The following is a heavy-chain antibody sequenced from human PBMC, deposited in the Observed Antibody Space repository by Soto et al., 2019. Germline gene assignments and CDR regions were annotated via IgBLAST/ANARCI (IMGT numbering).Heavy chain of an antibody. J-gene: IGHJ4*02. CDR1: EGPSRSRTRC. V-gene: IGHV4-39*01. D-gene: IGHD3-22*01. CDR2: VHYTGST. Sequence: SEPMCDRCTVSEGPSRSRTRCRGSIHQPPGKGLEWIGSVHYTGSTYYNPSLKSRVTMSVDSSKNHLSLKVSSVTAADTAVYYCARHLYSGESSGYYGYWGQGALVTVSS. CDR3: ARHLYSGESSGYYGY.